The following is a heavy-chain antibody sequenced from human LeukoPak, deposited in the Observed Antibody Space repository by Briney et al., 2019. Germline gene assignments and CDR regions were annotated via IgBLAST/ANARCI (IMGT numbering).Heavy chain of an antibody. D-gene: IGHD3-3*01. CDR2: IRYDGNNK. J-gene: IGHJ3*02. V-gene: IGHV3-30*02. CDR3: ARGDPDISFGVVGDAFDI. CDR1: GFTFSSHD. Sequence: PGGSLRLSCAASGFTFSSHDMHWVRQAPGKGLNWVAFIRYDGNNKYYTDSVKGRFTISRDNSKNMLYLEMNSLSTEDTAVYYCARGDPDISFGVVGDAFDIWGQGTMVTVSS.